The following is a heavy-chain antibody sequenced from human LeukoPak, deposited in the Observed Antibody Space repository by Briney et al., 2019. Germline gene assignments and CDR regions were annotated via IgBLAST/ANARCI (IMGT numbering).Heavy chain of an antibody. CDR2: ISNSGNTI. D-gene: IGHD2-8*01. CDR1: GFTFSSYA. V-gene: IGHV3-48*03. CDR3: ARDKSVSAPGFDY. J-gene: IGHJ4*02. Sequence: GGSLRLSCAASGFTFSSYAMHWVRQAPGKGLEWVSYISNSGNTIYYADSVKGRFTISRDNAKHSLYLQMNSLRAEDTAIYYCARDKSVSAPGFDYWGQGTLVTVSS.